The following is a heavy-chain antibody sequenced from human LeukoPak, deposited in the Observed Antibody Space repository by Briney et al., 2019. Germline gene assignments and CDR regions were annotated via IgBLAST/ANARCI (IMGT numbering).Heavy chain of an antibody. CDR2: ISSSGTYI. CDR1: GYTFSDYS. J-gene: IGHJ3*02. CDR3: VSGNDPDYVWGTYRLDAFDI. D-gene: IGHD3-16*02. V-gene: IGHV3-21*01. Sequence: GGSLRPSCAASGYTFSDYSVNWVRQVPGKGLEWVSSISSSGTYIYYADSVKGRFTISRDNAKNSLFLQMNSLRAEDTAVYYCVSGNDPDYVWGTYRLDAFDIWGEGTMVIASS.